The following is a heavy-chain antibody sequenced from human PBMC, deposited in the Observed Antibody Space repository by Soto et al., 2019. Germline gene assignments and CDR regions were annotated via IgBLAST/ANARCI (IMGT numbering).Heavy chain of an antibody. CDR3: ARHMLRGGYELREFFAY. CDR1: GGSISSYY. Sequence: SETLSLTCTVSGGSISSYYWSWIRQPPGKGLEWIAYIYYSGSTNYNPSLKSRVTISVDTSKNQFSLKLSSVTAADTAVYYCARHMLRGGYELREFFAYRGQGTLVTGSS. V-gene: IGHV4-59*08. CDR2: IYYSGST. J-gene: IGHJ4*02. D-gene: IGHD5-12*01.